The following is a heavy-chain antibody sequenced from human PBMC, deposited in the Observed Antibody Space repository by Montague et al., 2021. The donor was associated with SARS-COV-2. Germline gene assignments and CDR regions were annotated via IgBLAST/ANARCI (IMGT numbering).Heavy chain of an antibody. J-gene: IGHJ4*02. Sequence: SETLSLTCAVYGGSFSDSHWSWLRQPPGKGLEWIGEINQSGSTKYNPSLKSRVTISVDTPKNQFSLKLSSLTAADTAVYYCARGQSGITMIVVAILGVEFYFDNWGQGTLVTVSS. CDR3: ARGQSGITMIVVAILGVEFYFDN. V-gene: IGHV4-34*01. CDR1: GGSFSDSH. CDR2: INQSGST. D-gene: IGHD3-22*01.